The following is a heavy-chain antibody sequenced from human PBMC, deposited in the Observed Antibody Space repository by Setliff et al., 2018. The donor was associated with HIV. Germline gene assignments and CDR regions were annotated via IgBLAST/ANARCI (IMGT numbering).Heavy chain of an antibody. D-gene: IGHD5-12*01. CDR2: IYTSGST. Sequence: SETLSLTCTVSGGSISSYYWSWIRQPPGKGLEWIGYIYTSGSTNYNPSLKSRVTISVDTSKNQFSLKLSSVTAADTAVYYCARGLSFYDPGGFDYWGQGTLVTVSS. V-gene: IGHV4-4*09. CDR1: GGSISSYY. J-gene: IGHJ4*02. CDR3: ARGLSFYDPGGFDY.